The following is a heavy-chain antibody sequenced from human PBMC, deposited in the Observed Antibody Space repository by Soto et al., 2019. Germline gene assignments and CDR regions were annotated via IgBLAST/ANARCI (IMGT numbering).Heavy chain of an antibody. CDR3: ARDRIAAAETTCY. Sequence: ASVKVSCKASGYTFTSYAMHWVRQAPGQRLEWMGWINAGNGNTKYSQKFQGRVTITRDTSASTAYMELSSLRSEDTAVYYCARDRIAAAETTCYWGQGTLVTVSS. D-gene: IGHD6-25*01. CDR1: GYTFTSYA. J-gene: IGHJ4*02. V-gene: IGHV1-3*01. CDR2: INAGNGNT.